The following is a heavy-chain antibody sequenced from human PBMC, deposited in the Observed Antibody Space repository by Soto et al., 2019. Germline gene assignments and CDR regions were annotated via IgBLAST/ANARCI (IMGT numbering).Heavy chain of an antibody. V-gene: IGHV1-3*01. J-gene: IGHJ4*02. CDR1: GYTFTSYA. CDR3: ARVGVPLGYCSSTSCYVASEAPDY. Sequence: GASVKVSCKASGYTFTSYAMHWVRQAPGQRLEWMGWINAGNGNTKYSQKFQGRVTITRDTSASTAYMELSSLRSEDTAVYYCARVGVPLGYCSSTSCYVASEAPDYWGQGTLVTVSS. CDR2: INAGNGNT. D-gene: IGHD2-2*01.